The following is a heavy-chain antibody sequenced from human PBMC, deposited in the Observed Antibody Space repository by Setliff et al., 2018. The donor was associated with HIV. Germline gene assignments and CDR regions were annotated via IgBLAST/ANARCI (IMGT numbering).Heavy chain of an antibody. J-gene: IGHJ3*02. V-gene: IGHV3-74*01. CDR2: INSDGSDA. CDR3: ARVDPESGYTLGYAFDI. CDR1: GFTFSNYW. Sequence: PGGSLRLSCAASGFTFSNYWMHWVRQAPGKGLVWVSRINSDGSDARHAEFVKGRFRISRDNAKNTLYLQMHSLTDEDTAVYYCARVDPESGYTLGYAFDIWGQGTTVTVSS. D-gene: IGHD5-18*01.